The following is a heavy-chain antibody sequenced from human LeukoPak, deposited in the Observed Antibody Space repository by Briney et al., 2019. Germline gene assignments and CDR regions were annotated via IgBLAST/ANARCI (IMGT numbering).Heavy chain of an antibody. D-gene: IGHD2-21*02. J-gene: IGHJ6*02. CDR3: AREKNLLPYCGGDCYSGHYYDSSGPPSYYGMDV. V-gene: IGHV1-2*02. CDR1: GYTFTGYY. Sequence: ASVKVSCKASGYTFTGYYMHWVRQAPGQGLEWMGWINPNSGGTNYAQKFQGRVTMTRDTSISTAYMELSSLRSEDTAVYYCAREKNLLPYCGGDCYSGHYYDSSGPPSYYGMDVWGQGTTVTVSS. CDR2: INPNSGGT.